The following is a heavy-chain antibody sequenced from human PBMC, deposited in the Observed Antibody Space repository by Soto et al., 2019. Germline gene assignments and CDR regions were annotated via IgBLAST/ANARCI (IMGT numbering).Heavy chain of an antibody. J-gene: IGHJ6*02. V-gene: IGHV1-2*02. D-gene: IGHD3-10*01. CDR3: ARGGSLWFGELSAYYYGMDV. CDR2: INPNSGGT. Sequence: QVQLVQSGAEVKKPGASVKVSCKASGYTFTGYYMHWVRQAPGQGLEWMGWINPNSGGTNYAQKFQGGVTLTRDTSISTAYVELSRLRADDTAVYYCARGGSLWFGELSAYYYGMDVWGQGTTVTVSS. CDR1: GYTFTGYY.